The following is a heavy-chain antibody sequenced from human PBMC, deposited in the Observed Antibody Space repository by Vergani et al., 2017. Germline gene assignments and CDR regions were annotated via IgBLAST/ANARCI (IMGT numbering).Heavy chain of an antibody. J-gene: IGHJ6*03. CDR1: GGSISSSSYY. Sequence: QLQLPESGPGLVKPSETLSLTCTVSGGSISSSSYYWGWIRQPPGKGLEWIGSIYYSGSTYYNPSLKSRVTISVDTSKNQFSLKLSSVTAADTAVYYCAKVGYNWNYNYYYYMDVWGKGTTVTVSS. D-gene: IGHD1-20*01. CDR3: AKVGYNWNYNYYYYMDV. V-gene: IGHV4-39*01. CDR2: IYYSGST.